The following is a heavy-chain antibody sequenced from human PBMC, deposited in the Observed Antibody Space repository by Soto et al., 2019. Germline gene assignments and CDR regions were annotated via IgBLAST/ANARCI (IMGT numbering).Heavy chain of an antibody. V-gene: IGHV1-69*17. CDR2: IIPMFGLA. CDR1: GGSFSASA. Sequence: QVQLVQSGAEAKKPGSSVKVSCKASGGSFSASAISWVRQAPGQGLEWMGGIIPMFGLANYAQKFQGRITITADKSTSTAYMEVSSLRSEDTAMYYCARDATGSFGYFDLWGRGTLVSVSS. CDR3: ARDATGSFGYFDL. D-gene: IGHD1-26*01. J-gene: IGHJ2*01.